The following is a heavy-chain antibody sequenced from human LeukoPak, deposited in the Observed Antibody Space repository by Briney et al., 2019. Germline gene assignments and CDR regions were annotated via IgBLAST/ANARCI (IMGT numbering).Heavy chain of an antibody. J-gene: IGHJ4*02. Sequence: PGRSLRLSCAASGFTFSSYAMHWVRQAPGKGLEWVAVISYDGSNKYYADSVKGRFTISRDNSKNTLYLQMNSLRAEDTAVYYCARGGSMTMTTVTTGSFGYWGQGTLVTVSS. CDR1: GFTFSSYA. D-gene: IGHD4-17*01. CDR3: ARGGSMTMTTVTTGSFGY. CDR2: ISYDGSNK. V-gene: IGHV3-30-3*01.